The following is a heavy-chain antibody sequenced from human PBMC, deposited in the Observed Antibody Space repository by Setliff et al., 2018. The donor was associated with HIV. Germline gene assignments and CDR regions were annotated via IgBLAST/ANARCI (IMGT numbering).Heavy chain of an antibody. D-gene: IGHD6-19*01. Sequence: GASVKVSCKASGYGFTRKIIHWVRQAPGQRLEWMGWINVGSVNTKYSLRFQDRVTLTRDTSATTAYMELSSLRSEDTAVYYCARDVGSVWHNWFDPWGQGTLVTVS. J-gene: IGHJ5*02. CDR3: ARDVGSVWHNWFDP. CDR2: INVGSVNT. V-gene: IGHV1-3*01. CDR1: GYGFTRKI.